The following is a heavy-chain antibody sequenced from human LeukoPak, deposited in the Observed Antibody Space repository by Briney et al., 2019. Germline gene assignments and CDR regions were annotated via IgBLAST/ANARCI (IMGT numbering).Heavy chain of an antibody. D-gene: IGHD2-21*02. Sequence: GGSLRLSCAASGFTFSSYSMNWVRQAPGKGLDWVSLINWDGSLIYYGDSVRGRFTISRDNSKNSLFLQMHSLRAEDSAFYYCARDMTAHSSAVSGVPGDYWGQGTLVTVSS. CDR2: INWDGSLI. J-gene: IGHJ4*02. V-gene: IGHV3-43D*03. CDR3: ARDMTAHSSAVSGVPGDY. CDR1: GFTFSSYS.